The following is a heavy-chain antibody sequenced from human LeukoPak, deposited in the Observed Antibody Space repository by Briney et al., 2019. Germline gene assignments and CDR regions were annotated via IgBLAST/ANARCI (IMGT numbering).Heavy chain of an antibody. J-gene: IGHJ3*02. V-gene: IGHV4-59*01. CDR3: ARGVVVINKDAFDI. D-gene: IGHD3-22*01. CDR2: IYYSGST. Sequence: SETLSLTCTVSGGSISSYYWSWIRQPPGKGLEWIGYIYYSGSTNYNPSLKSRVTISVDTSKNQFSLKLSSVTAADTAVYYCARGVVVINKDAFDIWGQGTMVTVSS. CDR1: GGSISSYY.